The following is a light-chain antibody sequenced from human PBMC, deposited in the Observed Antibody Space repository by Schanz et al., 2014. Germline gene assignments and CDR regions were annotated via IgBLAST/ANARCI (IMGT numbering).Light chain of an antibody. CDR3: SSYTSTSTLFV. J-gene: IGLJ1*01. CDR1: SSDVGSYNF. CDR2: DVT. Sequence: QSALTQPASVSGSPGQSITISCTGTSSDVGSYNFVSWYQQHPGKAPKLMIYDVTNRPSGVSSRFSGSKSGHTASLTISGLQAEDEADYFCSSYTSTSTLFVFGSGTKLTVL. V-gene: IGLV2-14*03.